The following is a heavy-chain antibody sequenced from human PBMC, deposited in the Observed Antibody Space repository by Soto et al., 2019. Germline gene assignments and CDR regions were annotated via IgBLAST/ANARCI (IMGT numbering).Heavy chain of an antibody. J-gene: IGHJ4*02. V-gene: IGHV4-34*01. CDR1: GGSFSGYY. CDR2: INHSGST. D-gene: IGHD3-3*01. Sequence: SETLSLTCAVYGGSFSGYYWSWIRQPPGKGLEWIGEINHSGSTNYNPSLKSRVTISVDTSKNQFSLKLTSVTAADTAVYFCARAPVGLDARSHFEYWGQGKLVTVSS. CDR3: ARAPVGLDARSHFEY.